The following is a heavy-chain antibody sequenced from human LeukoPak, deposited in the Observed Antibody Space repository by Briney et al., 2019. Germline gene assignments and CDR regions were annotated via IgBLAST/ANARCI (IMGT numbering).Heavy chain of an antibody. J-gene: IGHJ4*02. D-gene: IGHD3-10*01. CDR1: GYSFTSYW. CDR3: ARGGYYYGSGSYYDVDY. Sequence: GESLKISCKGSGYSFTSYWIGWVRQMPGKGLEWMGIIYPGDSDTRYSPSFQGQVTISADKSISTAYLQRSSLKASDTAMYYCARGGYYYGSGSYYDVDYWGQGTLVTVSS. V-gene: IGHV5-51*01. CDR2: IYPGDSDT.